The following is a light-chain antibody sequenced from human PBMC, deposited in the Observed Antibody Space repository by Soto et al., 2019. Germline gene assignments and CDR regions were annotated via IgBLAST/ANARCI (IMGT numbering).Light chain of an antibody. CDR2: EVS. V-gene: IGLV2-14*01. J-gene: IGLJ2*01. Sequence: QSALTQPASVSGSPGQSITIYCTGTSTDVGGYNYVSWYQHHPGRAPKLMIYEVSNRPSGISNRFSGSKSGNTASLTISGLQAEDEADYYCSSYTSGSTLDFGGGTKLTVL. CDR1: STDVGGYNY. CDR3: SSYTSGSTLD.